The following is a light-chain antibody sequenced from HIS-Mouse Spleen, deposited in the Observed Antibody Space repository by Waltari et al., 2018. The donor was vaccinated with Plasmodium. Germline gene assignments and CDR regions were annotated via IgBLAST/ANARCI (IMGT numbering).Light chain of an antibody. Sequence: QTVVTQEPSFSVSPGGTVTLTCGLRSGPVSHSYYPSWYQQTPGQAPRTLIYSTNPRSSGVPDRFSGSILGNKAALTITGAQADDESDYYCVLYMGSGIWVFGGGTKLTVL. CDR1: SGPVSHSYY. CDR2: STN. J-gene: IGLJ2*01. CDR3: VLYMGSGIWV. V-gene: IGLV8-61*01.